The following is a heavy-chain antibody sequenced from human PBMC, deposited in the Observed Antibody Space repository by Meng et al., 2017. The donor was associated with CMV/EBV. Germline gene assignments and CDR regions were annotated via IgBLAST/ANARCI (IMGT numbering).Heavy chain of an antibody. J-gene: IGHJ6*02. CDR1: AFTFSSYS. V-gene: IGHV3-48*04. Sequence: GESLKISCAASAFTFSSYSMNWVRQAPGKGLEWVSYISSSSSTIYYADSVTGRFTISRDNAKNSLYLQMNSLRAEDTAVYYCAKALKYDFWSGYRGAYGMDVWGQGTTVTVSS. CDR3: AKALKYDFWSGYRGAYGMDV. CDR2: ISSSSSTI. D-gene: IGHD3-3*01.